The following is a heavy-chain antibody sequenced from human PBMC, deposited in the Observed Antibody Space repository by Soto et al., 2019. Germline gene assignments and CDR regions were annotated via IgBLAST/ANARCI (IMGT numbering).Heavy chain of an antibody. J-gene: IGHJ5*02. CDR3: AKGQRSSAAHNWFDP. CDR1: GFTFSSYA. D-gene: IGHD1-26*01. CDR2: ITGSGVTT. Sequence: GGSLRLSCAASGFTFSSYAMSWVRQAPGKGLEWVSGITGSGVTTYYADSVKGRFTVSRDNSKNTMYLQMNSLRAEDTAVYYCAKGQRSSAAHNWFDPWGQGTLVTVSS. V-gene: IGHV3-23*01.